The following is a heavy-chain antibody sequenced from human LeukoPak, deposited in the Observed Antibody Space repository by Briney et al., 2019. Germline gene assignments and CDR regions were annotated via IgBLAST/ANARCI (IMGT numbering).Heavy chain of an antibody. J-gene: IGHJ4*02. Sequence: ASVKVSCKASGYTFTSYDINWVRQATGQGLEWMGWMNPNSGNTGYAQKFQGRVTMTRNTSISTAYMELSSLRSEDTAVYYCARGPILPMVRGVITYYFDYWGQGTLVTVSS. CDR3: ARGPILPMVRGVITYYFDY. CDR2: MNPNSGNT. D-gene: IGHD3-10*01. CDR1: GYTFTSYD. V-gene: IGHV1-8*01.